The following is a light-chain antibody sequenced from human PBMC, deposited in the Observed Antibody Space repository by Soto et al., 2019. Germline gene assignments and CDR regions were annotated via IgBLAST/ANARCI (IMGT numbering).Light chain of an antibody. CDR3: QQYNNWPWT. CDR1: QSISDT. V-gene: IGKV3-15*01. J-gene: IGKJ1*01. Sequence: EIVMTQSPATLSVSPGGRATLSCRASQSISDTLAWYQQKPGQAPRLLIYGASTRAPGFPARFSGSGSGTDFTLTIRSLQSEDFAVYYCQQYNNWPWTLGQGTKVEIK. CDR2: GAS.